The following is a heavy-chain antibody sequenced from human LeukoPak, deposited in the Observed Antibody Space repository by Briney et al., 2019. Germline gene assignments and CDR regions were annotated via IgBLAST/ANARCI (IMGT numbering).Heavy chain of an antibody. V-gene: IGHV4-59*08. CDR3: ARVLPTYYFDY. CDR2: IYYSGST. J-gene: IGHJ4*02. Sequence: SETLSLTCTASGGSISSYYWSWIRQPPGKGLEWIGYIYYSGSTNYNPSLKSRVTISVDTSKNQSSLKLSSVTAADTAVYYCARVLPTYYFDYWGQGTLVTVSS. CDR1: GGSISSYY.